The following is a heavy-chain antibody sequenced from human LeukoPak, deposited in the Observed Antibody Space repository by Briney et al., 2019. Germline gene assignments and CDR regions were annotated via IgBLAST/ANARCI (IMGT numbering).Heavy chain of an antibody. CDR2: IRGSGDST. Sequence: HPGGSLRLSCAASGFTFSSYAMNWVRQAPGKGLEWVSGIRGSGDSTYYANSVKGRFTISRDNSKNTLYLQMNSLRAEDTAAYYCAKGGSSSFLCCGHFDSWGQGILVTVSS. D-gene: IGHD6-6*01. V-gene: IGHV3-23*01. CDR1: GFTFSSYA. CDR3: AKGGSSSFLCCGHFDS. J-gene: IGHJ4*02.